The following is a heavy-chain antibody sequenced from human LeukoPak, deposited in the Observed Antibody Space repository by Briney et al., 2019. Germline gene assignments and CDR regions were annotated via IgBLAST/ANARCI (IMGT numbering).Heavy chain of an antibody. J-gene: IGHJ4*02. Sequence: ASVKVSCKASGYTFTSYYMHWVRQAPGQGLEWMGIINPSGGSTSYAQKFQGRVTMTRDTSTSTVYMELSSLRSEDTAVYYCARGNPYDYVWGSYRRVFDYWGQGTLVTVSS. D-gene: IGHD3-16*02. CDR3: ARGNPYDYVWGSYRRVFDY. CDR1: GYTFTSYY. CDR2: INPSGGST. V-gene: IGHV1-46*01.